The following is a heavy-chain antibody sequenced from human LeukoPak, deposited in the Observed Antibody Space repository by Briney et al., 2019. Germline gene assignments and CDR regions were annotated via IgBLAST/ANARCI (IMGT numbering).Heavy chain of an antibody. D-gene: IGHD3-22*01. J-gene: IGHJ4*02. CDR1: GFTFSSYG. CDR3: AKATGEYYDT. CDR2: ISYDGSNK. Sequence: PGGSLRLSCAASGFTFSSYGMHWVRQAPGKGLGWVAVISYDGSNKYYADSVKGRFTISRDNSKNTLYLQMNSLRAEDTAVYYCAKATGEYYDTWGQGTLVTVSS. V-gene: IGHV3-30*18.